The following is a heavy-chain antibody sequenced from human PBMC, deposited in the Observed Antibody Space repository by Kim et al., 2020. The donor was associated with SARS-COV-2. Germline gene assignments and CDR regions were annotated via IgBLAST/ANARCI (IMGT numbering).Heavy chain of an antibody. Sequence: SETLSLTCAVYGGSFSGYYWSWIRQPPGKGLEWIGEINHSGSTNYNPSLKSRVTISVDTSKNQFSLKLSSVTAADTAVYYCARGDPQSDGILTGYPFDYWGQGTLVTVSS. J-gene: IGHJ4*02. D-gene: IGHD3-9*01. CDR1: GGSFSGYY. CDR3: ARGDPQSDGILTGYPFDY. CDR2: INHSGST. V-gene: IGHV4-34*01.